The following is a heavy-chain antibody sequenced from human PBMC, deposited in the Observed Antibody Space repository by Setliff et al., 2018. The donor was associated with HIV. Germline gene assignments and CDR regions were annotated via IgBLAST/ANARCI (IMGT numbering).Heavy chain of an antibody. V-gene: IGHV4-38-2*01. CDR3: ARTWWLRSNWFDP. D-gene: IGHD5-12*01. J-gene: IGHJ5*02. CDR1: GYSISSGFY. Sequence: PSETLSLPCAVSGYSISSGFYWGWIRQPPGKGLEWSGSIQHSGSTFYNPSLKSRVTISVDTSKNQFSLKLSSVTAADTAVYYCARTWWLRSNWFDPWGQGTLVTVSS. CDR2: IQHSGST.